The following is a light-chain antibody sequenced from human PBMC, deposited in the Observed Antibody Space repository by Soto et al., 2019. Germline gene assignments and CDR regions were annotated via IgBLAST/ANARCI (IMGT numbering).Light chain of an antibody. CDR1: QGISSY. V-gene: IGKV1-9*01. Sequence: DIQLTQSPSFLSASAGDSVTITCRASQGISSYLAWYQQPPGKAPKLLIYGASTLQRGVSSRFSGSGSGTEFTLTISSLQPEDFATYYCQHLNTYPRTFGQGTKLEVK. CDR2: GAS. CDR3: QHLNTYPRT. J-gene: IGKJ2*01.